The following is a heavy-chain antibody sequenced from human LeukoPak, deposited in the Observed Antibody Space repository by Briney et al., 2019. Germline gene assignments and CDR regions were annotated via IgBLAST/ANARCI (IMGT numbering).Heavy chain of an antibody. CDR3: TRAANYYDSSGRGYYYYYYMDV. D-gene: IGHD3-22*01. Sequence: PGGSLRLSCTASGFTFGDYAMSWVRQAPGKGLEWVGFIRSKAYGGTTEYAASVKGRFTISRDDSKSIAYLQMNSLKTGDTAVYYCTRAANYYDSSGRGYYYYYYMDVWGKGTTVTVSS. J-gene: IGHJ6*03. CDR2: IRSKAYGGTT. CDR1: GFTFGDYA. V-gene: IGHV3-49*04.